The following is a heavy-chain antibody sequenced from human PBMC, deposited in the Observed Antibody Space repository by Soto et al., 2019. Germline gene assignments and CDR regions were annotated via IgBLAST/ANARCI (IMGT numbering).Heavy chain of an antibody. D-gene: IGHD3-9*01. CDR2: INHSGST. J-gene: IGHJ4*02. V-gene: IGHV4-34*01. CDR1: GGSFSGYY. CDR3: ARVPGERYFVWLPPFHY. Sequence: SETLSLTCAVYGGSFSGYYWSWIRQPPGKGLEWIGEINHSGSTNYNPSLKSRVTISVDTSKNQFSLKLSSVTAADTAVYYFARVPGERYFVWLPPFHYWGQGTLVTASP.